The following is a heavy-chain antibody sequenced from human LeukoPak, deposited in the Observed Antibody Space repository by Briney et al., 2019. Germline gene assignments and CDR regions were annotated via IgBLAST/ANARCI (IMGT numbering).Heavy chain of an antibody. CDR3: ASQGYGGNHDY. J-gene: IGHJ4*02. Sequence: PSETLSLTCAVSGGSISSGGYSWSWIRQPPGKGLEWIGYIYYSGSTYYNPSLKSRVTISVDTSKNQFSLKLSSVTAADTAVYYCASQGYGGNHDYWGQGTLVTVSS. CDR2: IYYSGST. V-gene: IGHV4-30-4*08. CDR1: GGSISSGGYS. D-gene: IGHD4-23*01.